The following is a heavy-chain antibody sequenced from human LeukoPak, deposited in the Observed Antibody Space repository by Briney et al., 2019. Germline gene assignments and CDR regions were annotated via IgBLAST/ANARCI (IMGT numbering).Heavy chain of an antibody. CDR2: ISYDGSNK. V-gene: IGHV3-30-3*01. D-gene: IGHD1-7*01. J-gene: IGHJ4*02. Sequence: GRSLRLSCAASGFTFSSYAMHWVRQAPGKGLEWVAVISYDGSNKYYADSVKGRFTISRDSSKNTLYLQMNSLRAEDTAVYYCARGYNWNYAPFDYWGQGTLVTVSS. CDR3: ARGYNWNYAPFDY. CDR1: GFTFSSYA.